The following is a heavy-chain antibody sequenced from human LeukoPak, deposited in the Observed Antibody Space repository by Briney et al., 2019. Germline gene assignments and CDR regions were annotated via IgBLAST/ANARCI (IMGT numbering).Heavy chain of an antibody. CDR3: AKDYEAYYDYVWGRGYFDY. Sequence: GGSLRLSCAASGFTFSIYAMTWVCQAPGKGLEWVSGISGSGGSTYYADSAKGRFTISRDNSKNTLYLQMNSLRAEDTAVYYCAKDYEAYYDYVWGRGYFDYWGQGTLVTVSS. CDR1: GFTFSIYA. V-gene: IGHV3-23*01. CDR2: ISGSGGST. J-gene: IGHJ4*02. D-gene: IGHD3-16*01.